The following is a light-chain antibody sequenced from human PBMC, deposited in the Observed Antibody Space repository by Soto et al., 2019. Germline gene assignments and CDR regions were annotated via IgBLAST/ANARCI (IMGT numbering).Light chain of an antibody. Sequence: QSALTQPASVSGSPGQSITISCTGTSSDVGSYNYVSWYQHHPGKAPRLMIYASNSRPSGVSHRFSGSRSGNTASLTISGLQAEDEADYYCSSYTSGTTLDVFGTGTKLTVL. V-gene: IGLV2-14*01. CDR1: SSDVGSYNY. CDR3: SSYTSGTTLDV. J-gene: IGLJ1*01. CDR2: ASN.